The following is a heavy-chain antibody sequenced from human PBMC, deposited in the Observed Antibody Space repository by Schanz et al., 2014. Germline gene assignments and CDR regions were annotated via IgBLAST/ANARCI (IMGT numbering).Heavy chain of an antibody. CDR2: ISGSGGST. CDR3: AKGRFGELSAFDI. Sequence: EVQLLESGGGLVQPGGSLRLSCAASGFTFISYAMIWVRQAPGKGLEWVSAISGSGGSTYYADSVKGRFTISRDNSKNTLYLQMNSLRAEDTAVYYCAKGRFGELSAFDIWGQGTMVTVSS. CDR1: GFTFISYA. J-gene: IGHJ3*02. D-gene: IGHD3-10*01. V-gene: IGHV3-23*01.